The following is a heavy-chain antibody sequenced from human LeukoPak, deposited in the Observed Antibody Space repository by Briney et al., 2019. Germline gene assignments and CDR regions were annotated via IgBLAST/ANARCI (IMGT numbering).Heavy chain of an antibody. CDR3: SRGYRENGFDF. J-gene: IGHJ4*02. D-gene: IGHD1-1*01. CDR2: ISPSSHAI. CDR1: GFTFSDYA. V-gene: IGHV3-21*01. Sequence: PGGSLRLSCAASGFTFSDYAMNWVRQAPGRGLEWVSSISPSSHAIFDADSVKGRFTIFRDNAENSLFLQMNSLRAQDTAVYYCSRGYRENGFDFWGKGTLVTVSS.